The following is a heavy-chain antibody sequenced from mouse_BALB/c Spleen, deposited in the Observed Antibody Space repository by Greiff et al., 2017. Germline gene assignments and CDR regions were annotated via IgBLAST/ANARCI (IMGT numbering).Heavy chain of an antibody. CDR2: INPYNDGT. J-gene: IGHJ1*01. Sequence: VQLQQSGPELVKPGASVKMSCKASGYTFTSYVMHWVKQKPGQGLEWIGYINPYNDGTKYNEKFKGKATLTSDKSSSTAYMELSSLTSEDSAVYYCARGLLRTDWYFDVWGAGTTVTVSS. CDR1: GYTFTSYV. D-gene: IGHD1-1*01. V-gene: IGHV1-14*01. CDR3: ARGLLRTDWYFDV.